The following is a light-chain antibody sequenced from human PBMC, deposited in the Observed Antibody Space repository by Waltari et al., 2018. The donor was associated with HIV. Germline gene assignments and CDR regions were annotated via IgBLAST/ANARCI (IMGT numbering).Light chain of an antibody. Sequence: QSVLTQPPSGPRVPGQRFPISCTGSSSNIGAVYVVHWYQRLPGTSPKVLIYNSFKRPAGVPARFSGSESGPSAYLDITGLQAEDEADYFCQSYDSSMSAFFGTGTKV. CDR1: SSNIGAVYV. V-gene: IGLV1-40*01. J-gene: IGLJ1*01. CDR3: QSYDSSMSAF. CDR2: NSF.